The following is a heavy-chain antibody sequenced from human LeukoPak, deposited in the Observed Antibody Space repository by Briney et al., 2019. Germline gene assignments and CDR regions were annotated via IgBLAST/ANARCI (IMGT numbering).Heavy chain of an antibody. CDR2: IWYDGSNK. D-gene: IGHD2-2*01. CDR1: GFTFISYG. J-gene: IGHJ4*02. Sequence: GRSLRLSCAASGFTFISYGMHWVRQAPGKGLEWVAVIWYDGSNKYYADSVKGRFTISRDNAKNSLYLQMNSLRAEDTAVYYCASGLLSLGYCSSTSCPPIWGQGTLVTVSS. CDR3: ASGLLSLGYCSSTSCPPI. V-gene: IGHV3-33*03.